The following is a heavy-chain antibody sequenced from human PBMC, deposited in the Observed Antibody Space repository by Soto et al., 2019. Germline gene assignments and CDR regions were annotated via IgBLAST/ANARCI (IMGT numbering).Heavy chain of an antibody. D-gene: IGHD3-22*01. J-gene: IGHJ3*02. CDR1: GFTFSSYW. CDR3: ARDPTYYYDSSGYYYVRPRAFDI. Sequence: GGSLRLSCAASGFTFSSYWMHWVRQAPGKGLEWVANIKPDGSEKWYVDSVKGRFTISRDNAKNSLYLQMNSLRAEDTAVYYCARDPTYYYDSSGYYYVRPRAFDIWGQGTMV. CDR2: IKPDGSEK. V-gene: IGHV3-7*01.